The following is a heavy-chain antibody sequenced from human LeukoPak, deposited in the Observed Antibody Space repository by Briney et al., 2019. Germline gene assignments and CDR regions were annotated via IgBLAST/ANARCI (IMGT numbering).Heavy chain of an antibody. Sequence: GASVKVSCKASGYTFSGYCVHWVRQAPGQGLEWMGWINPNTGDTDYAQKFQGRVTMTRDTSFSTAYMELSSLRSDDTAVYYCARITLPGLPLGWFDPWGQGTPVTVSS. V-gene: IGHV1-2*02. CDR1: GYTFSGYC. J-gene: IGHJ5*02. CDR2: INPNTGDT. CDR3: ARITLPGLPLGWFDP.